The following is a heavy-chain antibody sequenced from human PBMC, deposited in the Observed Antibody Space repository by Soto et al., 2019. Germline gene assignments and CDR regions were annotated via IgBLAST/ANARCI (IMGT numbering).Heavy chain of an antibody. CDR2: INHSGST. V-gene: IGHV4-34*01. D-gene: IGHD3-10*01. CDR3: ARFPSPDYGSWSYYMAHDY. J-gene: IGHJ4*02. CDR1: GGSFSGYY. Sequence: QVQLQQWGAGLLKPSETLSLTCAVYGGSFSGYYWSWIRQPPGKGLEWIGEINHSGSTNYNPSLKSRVTISVDTSKNQFSLKLSSVTAADTAVYYCARFPSPDYGSWSYYMAHDYWGQGTLVTVSS.